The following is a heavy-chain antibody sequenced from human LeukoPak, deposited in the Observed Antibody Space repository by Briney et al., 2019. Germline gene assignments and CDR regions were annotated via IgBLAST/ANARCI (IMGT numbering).Heavy chain of an antibody. Sequence: GGSLRLSSAESGFTFSSYGMHWARQAPGKGLEWVAFIRYDGSNKYYTDSVKGRFTISRDNSKNTLYLQMNSLRAEDTAVYYCARDYGSGIDYWGQGTLVTVSS. D-gene: IGHD3-10*01. V-gene: IGHV3-30*02. CDR3: ARDYGSGIDY. J-gene: IGHJ4*02. CDR1: GFTFSSYG. CDR2: IRYDGSNK.